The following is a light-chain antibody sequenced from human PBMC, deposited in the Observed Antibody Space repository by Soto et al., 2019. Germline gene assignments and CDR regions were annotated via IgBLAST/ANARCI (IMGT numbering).Light chain of an antibody. J-gene: IGKJ1*01. CDR3: QQRSNWPPT. CDR1: QSVSSC. Sequence: EIVLTQSPATLSLSPGERATLSCRASQSVSSCLAWYQQKPGQAPRLLIYDASNMATGIPARFSGSGSGTDFTLTISSLEPEDFAVYYCQQRSNWPPTFGQGTKVDIK. V-gene: IGKV3-11*01. CDR2: DAS.